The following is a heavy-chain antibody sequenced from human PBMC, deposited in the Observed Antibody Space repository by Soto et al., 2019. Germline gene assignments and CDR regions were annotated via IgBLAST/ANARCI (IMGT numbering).Heavy chain of an antibody. J-gene: IGHJ6*02. V-gene: IGHV3-7*03. D-gene: IGHD1-7*01. CDR2: IKGDGIDK. Sequence: PGGSLRLSCAASGFTFNRYYMGWVRQAPGKGLEWVANIKGDGIDKYYADSVKGRFTISRDNAKNSLYLQMNSLRAEDTAVYYCASLLGTTYYYGMDVWGQGTTVTVSS. CDR1: GFTFNRYY. CDR3: ASLLGTTYYYGMDV.